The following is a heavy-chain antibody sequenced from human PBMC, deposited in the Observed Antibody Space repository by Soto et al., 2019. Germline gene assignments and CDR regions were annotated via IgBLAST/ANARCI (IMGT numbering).Heavy chain of an antibody. Sequence: QVQLVQSGAEVKRPGSSVKVSCTASGGTFSHSTVAWVRQAPGHRPEWMGMLIPMFGSTNSSHKFRDRVTFSADTYTNTAYMDLSSLRSEDTAVYYCATPSGLLGQYSALPGKWGQGTLVAVAS. CDR2: LIPMFGST. CDR1: GGTFSHST. CDR3: ATPSGLLGQYSALPGK. V-gene: IGHV1-69*06. D-gene: IGHD5-12*01. J-gene: IGHJ4*02.